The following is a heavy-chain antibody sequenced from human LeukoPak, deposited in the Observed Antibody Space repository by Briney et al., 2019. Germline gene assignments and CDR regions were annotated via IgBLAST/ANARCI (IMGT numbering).Heavy chain of an antibody. CDR3: AKDLGGYSSGWDFDY. V-gene: IGHV3-23*01. D-gene: IGHD6-19*01. CDR2: ISGSGGST. Sequence: PGGSLRLSCAASGFTFGSYAMSWVRQAPGKGLEWVSAISGSGGSTYYADSVKGRFTISRDNSKNTLYLQMNSLRAEDTAVYYCAKDLGGYSSGWDFDYWGQGTLVTVSS. CDR1: GFTFGSYA. J-gene: IGHJ4*02.